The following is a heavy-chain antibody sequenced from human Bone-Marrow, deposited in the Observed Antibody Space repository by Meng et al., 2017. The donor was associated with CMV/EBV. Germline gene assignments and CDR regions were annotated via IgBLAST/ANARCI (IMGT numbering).Heavy chain of an antibody. CDR3: ARGGYSGYDYEHGMDV. D-gene: IGHD5-12*01. CDR1: GGSISSYY. V-gene: IGHV4-59*01. Sequence: SETLSLTCTVSGGSISSYYWSWIRQPPGKGLEWIGYIYYSGSTNYNPSLKSRVTISVDTSKNQFSLKLSSVTAADTAVYYCARGGYSGYDYEHGMDVWGQGTTV. CDR2: IYYSGST. J-gene: IGHJ6*01.